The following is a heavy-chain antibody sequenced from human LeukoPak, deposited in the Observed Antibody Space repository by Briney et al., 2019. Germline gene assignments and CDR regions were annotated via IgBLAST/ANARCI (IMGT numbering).Heavy chain of an antibody. J-gene: IGHJ4*02. CDR3: ARDGGAVAGGRD. CDR2: IYSGGST. D-gene: IGHD6-19*01. Sequence: GGSLRLSCAASGLTVSSNYMSWVRQAPGKGLEWVSVIYSGGSTYYADSVKGRFTISRDNSKNTLYLQMNSLRAEDTAVYYCARDGGAVAGGRDWGQGTLVTVSS. CDR1: GLTVSSNY. V-gene: IGHV3-53*01.